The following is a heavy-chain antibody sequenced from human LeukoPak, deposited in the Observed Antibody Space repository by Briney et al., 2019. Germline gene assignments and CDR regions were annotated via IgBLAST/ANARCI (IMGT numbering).Heavy chain of an antibody. J-gene: IGHJ4*02. CDR3: ARHGGTLDYFDY. CDR1: GGSISTYY. Sequence: SETLSLTCNVSGGSISTYYWSWIRQPPGKGLEWIGYISDGGVTSYSPSLKGRVTISVDSPKNRFSLRLTSLTAVDTALYYCARHGGTLDYFDYWGTGSLVTVSS. CDR2: ISDGGVT. D-gene: IGHD1-26*01. V-gene: IGHV4-59*08.